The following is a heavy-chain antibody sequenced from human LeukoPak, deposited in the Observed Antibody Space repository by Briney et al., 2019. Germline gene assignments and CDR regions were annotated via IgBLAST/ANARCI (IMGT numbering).Heavy chain of an antibody. Sequence: GGSLRLSCAASGFTFSSYTMNWVRQAPGKGLEWVSSISSSSIYIYYADSVKGRFTISRDNAKNSVYLQMNSLRAEDTAVYYCAREVVAAIGSFDYWGQGTLVTVSS. CDR3: AREVVAAIGSFDY. CDR2: ISSSSIYI. V-gene: IGHV3-21*01. D-gene: IGHD2-15*01. CDR1: GFTFSSYT. J-gene: IGHJ4*02.